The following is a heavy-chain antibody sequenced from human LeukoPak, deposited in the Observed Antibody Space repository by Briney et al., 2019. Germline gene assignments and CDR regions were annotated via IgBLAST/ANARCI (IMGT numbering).Heavy chain of an antibody. CDR3: ARDLGGPDY. CDR1: GFTFSRYA. CDR2: VSSDTPNK. J-gene: IGHJ4*02. D-gene: IGHD3-16*01. Sequence: GGSLRLSCATSGFTFSRYAMNWIRQAPGKGLEWVSFVSSDTPNKNYADSVKGRFTISRDNAKNSVYLQLNSLRAEDTAMYYCARDLGGPDYWGQGTLVTVSS. V-gene: IGHV3-21*01.